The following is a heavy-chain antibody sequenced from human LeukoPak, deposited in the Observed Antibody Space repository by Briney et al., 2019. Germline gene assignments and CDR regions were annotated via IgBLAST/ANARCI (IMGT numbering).Heavy chain of an antibody. J-gene: IGHJ6*02. D-gene: IGHD3-10*01. Sequence: GGSLRLSCAASGFTFSSYAMHWVRQAPGKGLEWVAVISYDGSNKYYADSVKGRFTISRDNAKNSLYLQMNSLRAEDTAVYYCATSATGDYYYGMDVWGQGTTVTVSS. CDR1: GFTFSSYA. V-gene: IGHV3-30*04. CDR2: ISYDGSNK. CDR3: ATSATGDYYYGMDV.